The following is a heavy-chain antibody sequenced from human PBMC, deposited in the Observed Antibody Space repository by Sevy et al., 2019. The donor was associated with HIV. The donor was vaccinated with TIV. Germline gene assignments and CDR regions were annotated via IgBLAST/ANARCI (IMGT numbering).Heavy chain of an antibody. CDR1: GFTFSDYY. CDR3: ARRPRNYLDY. J-gene: IGHJ4*02. CDR2: ISSGGNTI. V-gene: IGHV3-11*01. Sequence: GGSLRLSCAASGFTFSDYYMSWIRQAPGKGLEWVSYISSGGNTIYYVDSVNGRFTISRDNAKNSLYLHMNSQRTEDTAGYYWARRPRNYLDYWGQGTLVTVSS.